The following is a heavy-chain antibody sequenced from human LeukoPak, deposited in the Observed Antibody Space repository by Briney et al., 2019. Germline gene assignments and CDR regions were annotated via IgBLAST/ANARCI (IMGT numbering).Heavy chain of an antibody. Sequence: GASVKVSCKASGYTFTGYYMHWVRQAPGQGLEWMGRINPNSGGTNYAQKFQGRVTVTMDTSTSTVYMDLSSLRSEDTAVYYCVTLPNSARYPFLDYWGQGTLVIVSS. CDR2: INPNSGGT. J-gene: IGHJ4*02. D-gene: IGHD1-26*01. CDR3: VTLPNSARYPFLDY. V-gene: IGHV1-2*06. CDR1: GYTFTGYY.